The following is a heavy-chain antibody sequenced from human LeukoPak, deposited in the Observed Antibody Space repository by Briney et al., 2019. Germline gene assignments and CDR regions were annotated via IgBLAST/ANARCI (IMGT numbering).Heavy chain of an antibody. J-gene: IGHJ4*02. D-gene: IGHD5-18*01. V-gene: IGHV3-23*01. Sequence: GGSLRLSSAASGFTFSSYALSWVRQAPGKGLEWVSGINDSGGSTYYADSVKGRFTISRDNSKNTLYLQMNSLRAEDTAIYYCAKRGYSEFYFDYWGQGTLVTVSS. CDR1: GFTFSSYA. CDR2: INDSGGST. CDR3: AKRGYSEFYFDY.